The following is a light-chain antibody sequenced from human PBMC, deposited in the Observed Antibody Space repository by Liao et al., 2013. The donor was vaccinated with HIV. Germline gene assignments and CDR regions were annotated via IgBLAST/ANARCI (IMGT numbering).Light chain of an antibody. J-gene: IGLJ2*01. CDR1: KLGNKY. CDR3: QAWDISTAV. CDR2: QDT. Sequence: SYELTQPPSVSVSPGQTASITCSGNKLGNKYVCWYQQKPGQSPVLVIYQDTKRPSGIPARFSGSNSGNTATLTISGTQAMDEADYYCQAWDISTAVFGGGTKLTVL. V-gene: IGLV3-1*01.